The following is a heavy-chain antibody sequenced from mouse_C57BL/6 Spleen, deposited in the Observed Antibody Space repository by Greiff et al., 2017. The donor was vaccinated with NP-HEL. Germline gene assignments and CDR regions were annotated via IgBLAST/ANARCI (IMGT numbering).Heavy chain of an antibody. J-gene: IGHJ1*03. D-gene: IGHD2-4*01. CDR3: SRGVYYDYGRWYFDV. CDR2: IYPSDSET. V-gene: IGHV1-61*01. Sequence: QVQLQQPGAELVRPGSSVKLSCKASGYTFTSYWMDWVKQRPGQGLEWIGNIYPSDSETHYNQKFKDKATLTVDKSSSTSYMQLSSLTSEDSAVYYCSRGVYYDYGRWYFDVWGTGTTVTVSS. CDR1: GYTFTSYW.